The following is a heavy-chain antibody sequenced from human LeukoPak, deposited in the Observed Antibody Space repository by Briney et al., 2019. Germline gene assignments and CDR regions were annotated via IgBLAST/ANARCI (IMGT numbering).Heavy chain of an antibody. J-gene: IGHJ4*02. Sequence: GGSLRLSCAASGLTFSSYWMSWVRQAPGKGLEWVANIKQDGSEKYYVDSVKGRFTISRDNAKNSLYLQMNSLRAEDTAVYYCARDPIAVAGYWGQGTLVTVSS. CDR2: IKQDGSEK. CDR1: GLTFSSYW. V-gene: IGHV3-7*01. D-gene: IGHD6-19*01. CDR3: ARDPIAVAGY.